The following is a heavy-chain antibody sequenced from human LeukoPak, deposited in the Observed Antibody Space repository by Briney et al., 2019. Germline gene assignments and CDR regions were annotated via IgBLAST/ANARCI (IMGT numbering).Heavy chain of an antibody. CDR1: GGSISSYY. Sequence: SETLSLTCTVSGGSISSYYWSWIRQPPGKGLEWIGEINHSGSTNYNPSLKSRVTISVDTSKNQFSLKLSSVTAADTAVYYCARGRSWDSGYAFPLATTQIYYFDYWGQGTLVTVSS. J-gene: IGHJ4*02. D-gene: IGHD5-12*01. CDR2: INHSGST. V-gene: IGHV4-34*01. CDR3: ARGRSWDSGYAFPLATTQIYYFDY.